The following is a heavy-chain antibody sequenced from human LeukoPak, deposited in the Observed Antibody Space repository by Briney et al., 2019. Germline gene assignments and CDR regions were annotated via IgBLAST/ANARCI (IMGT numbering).Heavy chain of an antibody. D-gene: IGHD4-17*01. CDR1: GGSISSYY. CDR3: ARGEDDYGDYGFDY. V-gene: IGHV4-59*01. J-gene: IGHJ4*02. Sequence: SETLSLTCTVSGGSISSYYWSWIRQPPGKGLEWIGYIYYSGSTNYNPSLKSRVTISVDTSKNQFSLKLSSVTAADTAVYYCARGEDDYGDYGFDYWGQGTLVTVSS. CDR2: IYYSGST.